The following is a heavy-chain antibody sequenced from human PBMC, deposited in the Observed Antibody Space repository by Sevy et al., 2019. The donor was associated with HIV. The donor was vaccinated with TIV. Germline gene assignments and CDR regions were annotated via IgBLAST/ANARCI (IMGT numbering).Heavy chain of an antibody. D-gene: IGHD3-16*01. V-gene: IGHV3-53*01. CDR2: IYKSGNT. CDR1: GFDVNTGF. J-gene: IGHJ4*02. Sequence: GGSLRLSCAVSGFDVNTGFMSWVRQAPGKGLEWVSVIYKSGNTYYVDSVMGRFTMSRDSGRTTLYLQMTHLRVEDTAMYYCVRSLGGPLNQWGQGTRVTVSS. CDR3: VRSLGGPLNQ.